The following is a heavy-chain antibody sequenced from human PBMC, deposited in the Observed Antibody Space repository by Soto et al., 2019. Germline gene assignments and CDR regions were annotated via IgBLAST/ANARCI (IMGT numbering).Heavy chain of an antibody. D-gene: IGHD5-12*01. V-gene: IGHV4-30-4*01. Sequence: PSQTLSLTCPVFGDTVTNGDHFWSWIRESPGKGLEWLGYIYFTGSTYYSPSLKGRLQISMDKSKNHFSLERTSVTVAETAVSFCARGAVVDVVAAGKRELDPWGPGLLVTVSS. CDR1: GDTVTNGDHF. CDR3: ARGAVVDVVAAGKRELDP. CDR2: IYFTGST. J-gene: IGHJ5*02.